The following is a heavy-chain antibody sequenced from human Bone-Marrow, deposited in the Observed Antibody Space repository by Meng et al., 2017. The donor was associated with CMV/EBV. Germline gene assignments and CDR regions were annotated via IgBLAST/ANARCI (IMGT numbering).Heavy chain of an antibody. V-gene: IGHV5-51*01. CDR1: GYSFTSYW. D-gene: IGHD2-2*01. J-gene: IGHJ5*02. CDR2: IYPGDSDT. CDR3: ARRGYCSSTSCYGRFDP. Sequence: KVSCKGSGYSFTSYWIGWVRQMPGKGLEWMGIIYPGDSDTRYSPSFQGQVTISADKSISTAYLQWSSLKASDTAMYYCARRGYCSSTSCYGRFDPWGQGTLVTVSS.